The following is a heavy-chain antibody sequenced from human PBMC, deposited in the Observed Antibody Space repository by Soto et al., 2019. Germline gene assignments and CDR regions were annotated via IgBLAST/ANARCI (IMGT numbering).Heavy chain of an antibody. V-gene: IGHV4-59*01. CDR3: ARWGGDGYNYGGWFDP. CDR2: IYYSGST. J-gene: IGHJ5*02. D-gene: IGHD5-12*01. CDR1: GGSISSYY. Sequence: QVQLQESGPGLVKPSETLSLTCTVSGGSISSYYWSWIRQPPGKGLEWIGYIYYSGSTNYNPSLKSRVTISVDTSKNQFSLKLSSVTAADTAVYYCARWGGDGYNYGGWFDPWGQGTLVTVSS.